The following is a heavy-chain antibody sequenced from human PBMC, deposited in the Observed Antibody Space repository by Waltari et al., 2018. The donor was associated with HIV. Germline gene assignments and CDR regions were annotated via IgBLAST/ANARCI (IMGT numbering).Heavy chain of an antibody. J-gene: IGHJ3*01. CDR1: GTSFTGYY. D-gene: IGHD2-21*02. V-gene: IGHV4-34*01. Sequence: QVRLEQWGAGLLKPSETLSLTCAVYGTSFTGYYWTWVLQSPGGGLQWIGEVDHRGSTHYNPSLKSRVSMSVDTFKHQFSLKLASVTAADTAVYYCANLISMTATDVFDVWGQGTLVSVSS. CDR2: VDHRGST. CDR3: ANLISMTATDVFDV.